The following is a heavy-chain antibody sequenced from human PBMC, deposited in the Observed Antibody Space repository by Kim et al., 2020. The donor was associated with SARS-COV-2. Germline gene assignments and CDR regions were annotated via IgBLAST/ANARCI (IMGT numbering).Heavy chain of an antibody. CDR2: IFYSWTT. D-gene: IGHD1-26*01. J-gene: IGHJ5*01. V-gene: IGHV4-59*08. CDR1: GVSISDSY. CDR3: ARHVLGREPKMSPWLDA. Sequence: SETLSLTCTVSGVSISDSYWSWIRQPPGKGLEWIGYIFYSWTTLYNPSLQGRATISRDTSKNQLSLKVSSVTAADTAVYYCARHVLGREPKMSPWLDAWG.